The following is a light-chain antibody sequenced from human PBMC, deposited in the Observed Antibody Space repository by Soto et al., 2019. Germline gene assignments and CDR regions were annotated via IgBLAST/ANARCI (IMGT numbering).Light chain of an antibody. CDR1: QSVCSRC. Sequence: ETVLTQSPGTLSLSPGERVTLSCRASQSVCSRCFAWYQQKPGQSPRLLIYCASTRATGIPDRFSGSESGTDFTLTISRLEPEDFAVYCCQHYGTRPWTFGQGTKVGIK. CDR3: QHYGTRPWT. J-gene: IGKJ1*01. V-gene: IGKV3-20*01. CDR2: CAS.